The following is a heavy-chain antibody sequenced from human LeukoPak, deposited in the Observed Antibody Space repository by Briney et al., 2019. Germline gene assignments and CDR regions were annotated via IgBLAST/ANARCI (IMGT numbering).Heavy chain of an antibody. J-gene: IGHJ4*02. Sequence: ASVKVSCKASGYTFTSYGISWVRQAPGQGLEWMGWISAYNGNTNYAQKLQGRVTMTTDTSTSTACMELRSLRSDDTAVYYCARDRYPMVIPYFDYWGQGTLVTVSS. V-gene: IGHV1-18*01. CDR3: ARDRYPMVIPYFDY. D-gene: IGHD3-22*01. CDR1: GYTFTSYG. CDR2: ISAYNGNT.